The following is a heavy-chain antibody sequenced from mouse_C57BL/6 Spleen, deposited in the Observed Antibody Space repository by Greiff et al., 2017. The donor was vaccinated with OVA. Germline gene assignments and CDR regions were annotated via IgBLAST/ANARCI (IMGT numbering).Heavy chain of an antibody. CDR3: ASQDYDWYFDV. D-gene: IGHD2-4*01. CDR2: IWSGGST. CDR1: GFSLTSYG. V-gene: IGHV2-2*01. J-gene: IGHJ1*03. Sequence: QVQLQQSGPGLVQPSQSLSITCTVSGFSLTSYGVHWVRQSPGKGLEWLGVIWSGGSTDYNAACISRLSISKDNSKSQVFFKMNSLQADDTAIYYCASQDYDWYFDVWGTGTTVTVSS.